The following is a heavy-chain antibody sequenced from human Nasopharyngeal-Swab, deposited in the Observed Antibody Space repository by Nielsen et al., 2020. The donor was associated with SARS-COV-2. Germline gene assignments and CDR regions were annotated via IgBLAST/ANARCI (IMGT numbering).Heavy chain of an antibody. V-gene: IGHV3-30*03. CDR1: GFTFSTYA. CDR2: ISYDGSNK. J-gene: IGHJ4*02. D-gene: IGHD2-21*02. CDR3: ARADDVVTATPFDY. Sequence: GESLKISCAPSGFTFSTYAMHWVRQAPGKGLEWVAVISYDGSNKYYADSVKGRFTISRDNSKNTLYLQMNSLRAEDTAVYYCARADDVVTATPFDYWGQGTLVTVSS.